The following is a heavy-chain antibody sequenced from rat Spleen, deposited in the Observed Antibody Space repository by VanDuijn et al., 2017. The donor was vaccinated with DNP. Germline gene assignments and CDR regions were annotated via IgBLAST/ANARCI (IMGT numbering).Heavy chain of an antibody. CDR2: ISYNGGNT. D-gene: IGHD1-11*01. J-gene: IGHJ2*01. CDR3: AKELRRYFDY. Sequence: EVQLVESDGGLVQPGRSLKLSCAVSGFTFSDYYMAWVRQAPAKGLEWVATISYNGGNTYYRDSVKGRFTISRDNARNTLYLQIDSLRSEDTATYYCAKELRRYFDYWGQGVMVTVSS. CDR1: GFTFSDYY. V-gene: IGHV5-20*01.